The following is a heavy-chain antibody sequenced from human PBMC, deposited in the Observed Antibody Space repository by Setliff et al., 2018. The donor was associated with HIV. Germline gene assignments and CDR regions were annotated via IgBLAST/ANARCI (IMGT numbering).Heavy chain of an antibody. CDR3: ARGHRTGYLID. V-gene: IGHV1-46*01. CDR1: GYTFTTYY. Sequence: ASVKVSCKASGYTFTTYYMHWVRQAPGQGLEWVGNINPDDDVTAYAQDFQGRATVTSDTSTTTVYMELFSLRSEDTAVYYCARGHRTGYLIDWGQGVLVTVSS. D-gene: IGHD5-18*01. CDR2: INPDDDVT. J-gene: IGHJ4*02.